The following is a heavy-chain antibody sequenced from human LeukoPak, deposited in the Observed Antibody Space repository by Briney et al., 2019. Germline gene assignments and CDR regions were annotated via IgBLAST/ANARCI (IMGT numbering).Heavy chain of an antibody. J-gene: IGHJ5*02. CDR2: TDAGNGNT. Sequence: GASVKVSCKASGYTFTSYAMHWVRQAPGQRLEWMGWTDAGNGNTKYSQKFQGRVTITRDTSASTAYMELSSLRSEDTAVYYCARAVVVVAATPIGWFDPWGQGTLVTVSS. CDR1: GYTFTSYA. V-gene: IGHV1-3*01. D-gene: IGHD2-15*01. CDR3: ARAVVVVAATPIGWFDP.